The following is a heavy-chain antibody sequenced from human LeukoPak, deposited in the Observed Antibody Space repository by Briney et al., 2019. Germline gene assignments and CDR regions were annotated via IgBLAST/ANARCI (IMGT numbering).Heavy chain of an antibody. Sequence: WMGLINPNICGTNYAQKFQGRVTMTRDTSISTAYMELSGLRSDDTAVYYCARVVPAATGGYWGQGTLVTVSS. D-gene: IGHD2-2*01. CDR3: ARVVPAATGGY. J-gene: IGHJ4*02. CDR2: INPNICGT. V-gene: IGHV1-2*02.